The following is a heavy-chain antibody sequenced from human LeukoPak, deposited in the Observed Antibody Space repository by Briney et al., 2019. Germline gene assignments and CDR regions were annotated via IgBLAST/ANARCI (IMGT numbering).Heavy chain of an antibody. D-gene: IGHD6-13*01. J-gene: IGHJ4*02. CDR2: ISYDGSNK. CDR1: GFTFSNYG. Sequence: GRSLRLSCAASGFTFSNYGAHWVRQAPGKGLEWVAVISYDGSNKYYADSVKGRFTISRDNSKNTLYLQMNSLRAEDTAVYYCASRTGSWYFFDYCGQGTLVTVSS. CDR3: ASRTGSWYFFDY. V-gene: IGHV3-30-3*01.